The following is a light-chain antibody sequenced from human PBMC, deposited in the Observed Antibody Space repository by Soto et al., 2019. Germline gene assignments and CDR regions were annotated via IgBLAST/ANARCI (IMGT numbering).Light chain of an antibody. Sequence: QPVLTQPPSASGSPGQSVTISCTGTSSDVGGYTYVSWYQQHPGKAPKLMIYEVSKRPSGVPDRFSGSKSGNTASLTVSGLQAEDEADYFCSSYAGSNIDVFGTGTKLTVL. CDR3: SSYAGSNIDV. CDR2: EVS. J-gene: IGLJ1*01. V-gene: IGLV2-8*01. CDR1: SSDVGGYTY.